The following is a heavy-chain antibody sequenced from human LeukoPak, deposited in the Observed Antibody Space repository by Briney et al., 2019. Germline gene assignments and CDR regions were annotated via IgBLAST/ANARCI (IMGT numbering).Heavy chain of an antibody. D-gene: IGHD4-17*01. CDR3: TTDPMTAVTNLGY. V-gene: IGHV3-15*01. Sequence: GGSLRLSCEASGFTFSDAWMSWVRQATGKGLEWVGRIKSITDGGTADYAAPVKGRFTISRDDSKNTLYLEMNSLKTEDTAFYYCTTDPMTAVTNLGYWGQGTLVTVSS. CDR1: GFTFSDAW. J-gene: IGHJ4*02. CDR2: IKSITDGGTA.